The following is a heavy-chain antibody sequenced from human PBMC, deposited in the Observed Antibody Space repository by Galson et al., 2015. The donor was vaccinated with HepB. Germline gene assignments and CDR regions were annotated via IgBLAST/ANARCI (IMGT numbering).Heavy chain of an antibody. CDR1: GFTFSSYG. Sequence: SLRLSCAASGFTFSSYGMHWVRQAPGKGLEWVAFIAWDGSGDYYGDSAKGRFTVSRDNSRNTLFLQMNSLTVEDTAVYYCAKDYNTGWGNWFDPWGQGTLGTVSA. J-gene: IGHJ5*02. V-gene: IGHV3-30*02. CDR2: IAWDGSGD. CDR3: AKDYNTGWGNWFDP. D-gene: IGHD6-19*01.